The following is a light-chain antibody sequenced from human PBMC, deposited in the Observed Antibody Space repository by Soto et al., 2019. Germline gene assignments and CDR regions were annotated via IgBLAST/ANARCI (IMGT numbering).Light chain of an antibody. Sequence: DIQMTQSPSTLSASVGDRVTITCRASQSISDWLAWYQQKPGKAPKLLIYAASSLQSGVPSRFSGRGSGTEVTFTIRSLQADDFGTYYCQQYSGDEWTFGQGTKVDIK. CDR2: AAS. CDR3: QQYSGDEWT. J-gene: IGKJ1*01. V-gene: IGKV1-5*01. CDR1: QSISDW.